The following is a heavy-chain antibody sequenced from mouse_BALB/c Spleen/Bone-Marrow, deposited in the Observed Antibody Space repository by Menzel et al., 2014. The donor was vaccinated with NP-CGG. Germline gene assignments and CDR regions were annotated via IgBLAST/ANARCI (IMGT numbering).Heavy chain of an antibody. D-gene: IGHD2-4*01. Sequence: EVHLVESGGGLVLPGGSLKLSCAASGFTFSSFGMSWVRQTPDKRLELVANINSNGGFTYYADSVKGRFTISRDNAMNTLYLQMRSLKSEDTAIYYCSRGVDYSSWFAYWGQGTLVTVSA. CDR3: SRGVDYSSWFAY. V-gene: IGHV5-6-3*01. J-gene: IGHJ3*01. CDR1: GFTFSSFG. CDR2: INSNGGFT.